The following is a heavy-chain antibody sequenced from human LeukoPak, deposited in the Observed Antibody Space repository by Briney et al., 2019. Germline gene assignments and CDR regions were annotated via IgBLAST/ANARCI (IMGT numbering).Heavy chain of an antibody. CDR2: INHSGST. J-gene: IGHJ4*02. V-gene: IGHV4-34*01. CDR1: GGSFSGYY. Sequence: SETLSLTCAVYGGSFSGYYWSWIRQPPGKGLEWIGEINHSGSTNYNPSLKSRVTISVDTSKDQFSLKLSSVTAADTAVYYCARGITMVRGVIKKSYYFDYWGQGTLVTVSS. D-gene: IGHD3-10*01. CDR3: ARGITMVRGVIKKSYYFDY.